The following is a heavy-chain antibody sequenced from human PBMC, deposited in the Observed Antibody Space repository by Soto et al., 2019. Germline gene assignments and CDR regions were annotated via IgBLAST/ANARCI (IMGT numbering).Heavy chain of an antibody. D-gene: IGHD2-21*02. J-gene: IGHJ6*02. CDR2: ISAYNGNT. CDR1: GYTFTSYG. Sequence: QVQLVQSGAEVKKPGASVKVSCKASGYTFTSYGISWVRQAPGQGLEWMGWISAYNGNTNYAQKLQGRVTMTTDTSTSTAYVELRSLRSDGTAVYYCARWWGVVTVDPDYYYGMDVWGQGTTVTVSS. CDR3: ARWWGVVTVDPDYYYGMDV. V-gene: IGHV1-18*01.